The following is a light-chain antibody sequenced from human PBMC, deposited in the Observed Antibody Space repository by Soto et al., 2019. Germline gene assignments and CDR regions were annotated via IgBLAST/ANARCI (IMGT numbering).Light chain of an antibody. V-gene: IGLV1-44*01. Sequence: QSVLTQPPSASGTPGQRVTISCSGSSSNIGSNTVNWYHQLPGTAPKLLIYSNNQRPSGVPDRFSGSKSGTSASLAISGLQSEDGTDYYCAAWDDSLNGLYVFGTGTQLTVL. CDR3: AAWDDSLNGLYV. CDR1: SSNIGSNT. J-gene: IGLJ1*01. CDR2: SNN.